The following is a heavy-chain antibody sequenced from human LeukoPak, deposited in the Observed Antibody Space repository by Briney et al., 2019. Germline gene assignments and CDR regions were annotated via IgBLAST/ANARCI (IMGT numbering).Heavy chain of an antibody. D-gene: IGHD3-22*01. V-gene: IGHV4-4*02. CDR2: IYLSGTT. J-gene: IGHJ4*02. Sequence: GSLRLSCAASGFTFSSSAMSWVRQPQGQGLERIGEIYLSGTTHSNPSVKSRATISIDKSKNQFFLNLSSVTAADTAVYYCAGLVGRYSSGLYYYYFDYWGQGTLVTVSS. CDR1: GFTFSSSAM. CDR3: AGLVGRYSSGLYYYYFDY.